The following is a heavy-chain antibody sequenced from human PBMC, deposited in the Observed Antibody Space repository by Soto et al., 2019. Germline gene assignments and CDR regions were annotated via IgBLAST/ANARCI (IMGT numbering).Heavy chain of an antibody. Sequence: WGSLRIACAASVFPFSTYGMDWVRQAPGKGLDWLDLIWYDGSNKDYADSVKGRFTISRDNSKTTLYLQMNNLRADDTDVYYCASSIVWGQGTMVTVSS. CDR1: VFPFSTYG. CDR2: IWYDGSNK. J-gene: IGHJ4*02. CDR3: ASSIV. D-gene: IGHD3-16*02. V-gene: IGHV3-33*08.